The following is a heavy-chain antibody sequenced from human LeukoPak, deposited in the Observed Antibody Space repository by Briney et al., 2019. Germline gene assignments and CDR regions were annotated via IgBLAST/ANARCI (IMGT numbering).Heavy chain of an antibody. V-gene: IGHV3-21*01. CDR2: ISSSSSYI. D-gene: IGHD3-22*01. J-gene: IGHJ4*02. CDR3: ARDIIRVGAYDSSGYPFDY. CDR1: GFTFSSYS. Sequence: PGGSLRLSCAASGFTFSSYSMNWVRQAPGKGLEWVSSISSSSSYIYYADSVKGRFTISRDNAKNSLYLQMKSLRAEDTAVYYCARDIIRVGAYDSSGYPFDYWGQGTLVTVSS.